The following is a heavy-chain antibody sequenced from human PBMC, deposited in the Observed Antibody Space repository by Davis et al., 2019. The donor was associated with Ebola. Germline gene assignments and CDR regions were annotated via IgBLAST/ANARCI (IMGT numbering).Heavy chain of an antibody. CDR2: ISAYNGNT. CDR3: ARAPISARYYYYGMDV. D-gene: IGHD2/OR15-2a*01. V-gene: IGHV1-18*01. Sequence: ASVKVSCKASGYTFTSYGISWVRQAPGQGLEWMGWISAYNGNTNYAQKLQGRVTMTTDTSTSTAYMELSSLRSEDTAVYYCARAPISARYYYYGMDVWGQGTTVTVSS. CDR1: GYTFTSYG. J-gene: IGHJ6*02.